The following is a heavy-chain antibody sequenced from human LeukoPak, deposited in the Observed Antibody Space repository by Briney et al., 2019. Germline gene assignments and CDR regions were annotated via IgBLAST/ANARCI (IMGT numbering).Heavy chain of an antibody. Sequence: SETLSLTCTVSGYSISSGYYWSWIQQPPGKGLEWIGYIYYSGSTNYNPSLKSRVTISVDTSKNQFSLKLSSVTAADTAVYYCARVRSGYYFDYWGQGTLVTVSS. CDR1: GYSISSGYY. J-gene: IGHJ4*02. CDR2: IYYSGST. CDR3: ARVRSGYYFDY. D-gene: IGHD3-22*01. V-gene: IGHV4-61*01.